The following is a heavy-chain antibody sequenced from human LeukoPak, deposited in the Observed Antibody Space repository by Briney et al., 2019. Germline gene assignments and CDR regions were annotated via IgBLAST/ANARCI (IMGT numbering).Heavy chain of an antibody. CDR2: VYYTGTT. D-gene: IGHD5-24*01. CDR1: GVSMDDDY. V-gene: IGHV4-59*12. J-gene: IGHJ6*02. Sequence: SDTLSLTCSVSGVSMDDDYWSWIRQSPGKGLEWIGYVYYTGTTNYNTSLQSLVTISIDSSKSQFSLSLRSVTAADTAVYYCATSGPDGGRRLNYGINLWGPGTAVTVSS. CDR3: ATSGPDGGRRLNYGINL.